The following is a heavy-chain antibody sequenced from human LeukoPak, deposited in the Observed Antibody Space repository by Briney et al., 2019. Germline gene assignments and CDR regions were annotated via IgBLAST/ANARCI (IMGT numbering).Heavy chain of an antibody. CDR2: ISFSGGT. D-gene: IGHD5-12*01. Sequence: SQTLSLTCTVSGGSISSGDYYWTWIRQPPGKGLEWIGHISFSGGTYYNPSLRSRFTMSTDTSKNHFSLKLSSVTAADTAVYYCAREAFSGYDRPFDYWGQGTLVTVSS. J-gene: IGHJ4*02. CDR3: AREAFSGYDRPFDY. CDR1: GGSISSGDYY. V-gene: IGHV4-30-4*01.